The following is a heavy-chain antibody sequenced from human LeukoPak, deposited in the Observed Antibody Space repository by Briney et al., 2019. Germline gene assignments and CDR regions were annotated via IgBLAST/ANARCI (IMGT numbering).Heavy chain of an antibody. CDR2: IFYSGST. J-gene: IGHJ4*02. CDR1: GGSISSYY. CDR3: ARHGGQSSGYYY. Sequence: SETLSLTCTVSGGSISSYYWSWIRQPPGKGLEWIGYIFYSGSTNYNPSLKSRVTISVDTSKNQFSLKLSSVTAADTAVYYCARHGGQSSGYYYWGQGNLVTASS. V-gene: IGHV4-59*08. D-gene: IGHD3-22*01.